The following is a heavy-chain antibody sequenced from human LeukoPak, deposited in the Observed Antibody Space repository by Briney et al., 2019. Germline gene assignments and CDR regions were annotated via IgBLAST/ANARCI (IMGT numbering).Heavy chain of an antibody. Sequence: PGGSLRLSCAAAGFTVSTSAMSWVRQAPEKGLEWVSGISGSGGGTYYADSVKGRFSISRDISKNTLYLQMNSLRAEDTAIYYCAKDFLRYSSGWYTEFDYWGQGTLVTVSS. CDR3: AKDFLRYSSGWYTEFDY. J-gene: IGHJ4*02. CDR2: ISGSGGGT. D-gene: IGHD6-19*01. CDR1: GFTVSTSA. V-gene: IGHV3-23*01.